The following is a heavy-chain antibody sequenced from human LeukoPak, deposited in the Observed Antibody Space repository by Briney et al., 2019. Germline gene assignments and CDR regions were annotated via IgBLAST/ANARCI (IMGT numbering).Heavy chain of an antibody. V-gene: IGHV4-59*08. CDR1: GGSISRYY. CDR3: ARRSYYYYYGMDV. CDR2: IYYSGTT. Sequence: KPSETLSLTCTVSGGSISRYYWSWIRQPPGKGLEWIGYIYYSGTTNYSPSLKRRVTMSVDTSKNQFSLKLSSLTAADTAVYYCARRSYYYYYGMDVWGQGTTVTVSS. J-gene: IGHJ6*02.